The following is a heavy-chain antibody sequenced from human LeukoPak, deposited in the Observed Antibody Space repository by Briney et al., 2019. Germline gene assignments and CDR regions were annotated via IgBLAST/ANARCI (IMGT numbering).Heavy chain of an antibody. D-gene: IGHD6-19*01. V-gene: IGHV4-34*01. CDR2: INHSGST. Sequence: SETLSLTCAVYGGSFSGYYWSWICQPPGKGLEWIGEINHSGSTNYNPSLKSRVTISVDTSKNQFSLKLSSVTAADTAVYYCARERGGSSGWYMEGDAFDIWGQGTMVTVSS. CDR1: GGSFSGYY. J-gene: IGHJ3*02. CDR3: ARERGGSSGWYMEGDAFDI.